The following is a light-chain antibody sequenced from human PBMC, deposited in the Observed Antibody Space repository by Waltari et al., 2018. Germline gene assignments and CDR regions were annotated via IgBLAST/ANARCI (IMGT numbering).Light chain of an antibody. CDR2: RNN. CDR1: TSNIGNNY. CDR3: AAWDDSLSGVV. V-gene: IGLV1-47*01. J-gene: IGLJ2*01. Sequence: QSVLTQPPSASGTPGQSIAIPCSGSTSNIGNNYVYWYQHFPGTAPNPLIYRNNQRPSGVPDRFSGSKSGPSASLAISGLQSEDEADYYCAAWDDSLSGVVFGGGTKVTVL.